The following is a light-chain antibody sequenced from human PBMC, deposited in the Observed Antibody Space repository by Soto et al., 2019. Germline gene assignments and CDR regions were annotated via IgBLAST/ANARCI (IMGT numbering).Light chain of an antibody. CDR3: QQRYSWPPNT. V-gene: IGKV3-11*01. CDR2: DAS. Sequence: EVVLTQSPATLSLSPGERATLSCRASESVFSYLAWYQQKPGQAPRLLIYDASNRATGIPARFSGSGSGTDFTLTISSVEPEDFAIYYCQQRYSWPPNTFGQGTRLDIK. CDR1: ESVFSY. J-gene: IGKJ5*01.